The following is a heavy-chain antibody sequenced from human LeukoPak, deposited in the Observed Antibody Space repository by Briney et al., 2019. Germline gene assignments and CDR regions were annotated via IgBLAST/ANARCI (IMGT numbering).Heavy chain of an antibody. CDR2: IYYSGST. D-gene: IGHD3-16*02. V-gene: IGHV4-31*03. CDR3: ARGTITFVGVIPPGY. J-gene: IGHJ4*02. Sequence: SQTLSLTCTVSGGSISSGGYYWSWIRQHPGKGLEWIGYIYYSGSTYYNPSLKSRVTISVDTSKNQFSLKLSSVTAADTAVYYCARGTITFVGVIPPGYWGQGTLVTVSS. CDR1: GGSISSGGYY.